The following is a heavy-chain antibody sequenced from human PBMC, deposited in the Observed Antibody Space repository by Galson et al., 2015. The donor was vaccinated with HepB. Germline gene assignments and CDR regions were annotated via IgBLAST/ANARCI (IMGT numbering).Heavy chain of an antibody. J-gene: IGHJ5*02. CDR2: ISAYNGNT. V-gene: IGHV1-18*01. CDR1: GYTFTSYG. CDR3: ARDPSIIAVAPRGWFDP. Sequence: SVKVSCKASGYTFTSYGISWARQAPGQGLEWVGWISAYNGNTNYAQKLQGRVTMTTDTSTSTAYMELRSLRSDDTAVYYCARDPSIIAVAPRGWFDPWGQGTLVTVSS. D-gene: IGHD6-19*01.